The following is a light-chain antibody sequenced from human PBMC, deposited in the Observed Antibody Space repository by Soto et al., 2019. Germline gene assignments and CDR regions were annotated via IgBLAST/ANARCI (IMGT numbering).Light chain of an antibody. V-gene: IGKV3-15*01. CDR3: QQYNNWPPYT. CDR2: GTS. Sequence: EIVMTQSPATLSVSPGERATLSCRASQSVGSNLAWYQQKPGQAPRLLIYGTSTRVTGSPARFSGSGSGTEFTPTISSLQSEDFAVYYCQQYNNWPPYTFGQGTKLEIK. CDR1: QSVGSN. J-gene: IGKJ2*01.